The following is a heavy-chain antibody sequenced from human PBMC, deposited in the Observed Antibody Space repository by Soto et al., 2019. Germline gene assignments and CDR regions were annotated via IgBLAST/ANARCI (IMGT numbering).Heavy chain of an antibody. D-gene: IGHD3-3*01. CDR2: IWYDGSNK. Sequence: QVQLVESGGGVVQPGRSLRLSCAASGFTFIRYGMHWVRQAPGKGLEWVAVIWYDGSNKYYADSVKGRFTISRDNSKNTLYLQMNSLRAEETAVYYCARDASESIFGVVITYYYYMDVCGKGTTVTVSS. V-gene: IGHV3-33*01. CDR1: GFTFIRYG. J-gene: IGHJ6*03. CDR3: ARDASESIFGVVITYYYYMDV.